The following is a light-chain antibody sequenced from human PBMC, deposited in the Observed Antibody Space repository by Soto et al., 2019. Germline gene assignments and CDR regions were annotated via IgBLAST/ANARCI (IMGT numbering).Light chain of an antibody. CDR1: SSDVGGYNY. V-gene: IGLV2-14*01. CDR3: SSYTSSSTHYV. J-gene: IGLJ1*01. CDR2: EVS. Sequence: QSALTQPASVSGSPGQSITISCTGTSSDVGGYNYVSWYQQHPGKAPKLMIYEVSNRPSGVSNRFSGSKSGNTASLTISGLQAEDEADYYCSSYTSSSTHYVFGNGTKVT.